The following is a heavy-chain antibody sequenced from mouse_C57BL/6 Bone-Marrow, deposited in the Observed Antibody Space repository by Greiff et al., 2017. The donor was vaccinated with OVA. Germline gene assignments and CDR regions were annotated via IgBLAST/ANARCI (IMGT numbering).Heavy chain of an antibody. CDR2: INPSSGYT. CDR1: GYTFTSYT. CDR3: ARWLLGYFDY. D-gene: IGHD2-3*01. Sequence: VQLQQSGAELARPGASVKMSCKASGYTFTSYTMHWVKQRPGQGLEWIGYINPSSGYTKYNQKFKDKATLTADKSSSTAYMQLSSLTSEDAAVYCCARWLLGYFDYWGQGTTLTVSS. J-gene: IGHJ2*01. V-gene: IGHV1-4*01.